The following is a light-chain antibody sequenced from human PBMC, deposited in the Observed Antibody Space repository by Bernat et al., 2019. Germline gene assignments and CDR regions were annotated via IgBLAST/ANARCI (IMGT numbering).Light chain of an antibody. CDR1: SLRSYY. Sequence: SSELTQDPAVSVALGQTVRITCQGDSLRSYYASWYQQKPGQAPVLVIYGKNNRPSWIPDRFSGSSTGNTASMTITGAQAEDEADYYCNSRDSSGNQVFGGETNLSVL. V-gene: IGLV3-19*01. CDR3: NSRDSSGNQV. J-gene: IGLJ2*01. CDR2: GKN.